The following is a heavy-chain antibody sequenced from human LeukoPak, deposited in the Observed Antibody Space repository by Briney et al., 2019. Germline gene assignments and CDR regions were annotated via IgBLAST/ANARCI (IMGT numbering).Heavy chain of an antibody. D-gene: IGHD3-9*01. J-gene: IGHJ4*02. CDR3: TTDLALRYFEWLLYESIK. CDR2: IKSKTDGGTT. Sequence: GGSLRLSCAASGFTFSNAWMSWVRQAPGKGLEWVGRIKSKTDGGTTDYAAPVKGRFTISRDDSKNTLYLQMNSLKTEDTVVYYCTTDLALRYFEWLLYESIKWGQGTRVTVSS. V-gene: IGHV3-15*01. CDR1: GFTFSNAW.